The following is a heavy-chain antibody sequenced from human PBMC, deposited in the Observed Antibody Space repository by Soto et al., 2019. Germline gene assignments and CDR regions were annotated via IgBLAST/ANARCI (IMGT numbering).Heavy chain of an antibody. V-gene: IGHV3-30*18. CDR3: AKESSGSYLRSLDY. D-gene: IGHD1-26*01. CDR2: ISYDGSNK. CDR1: GFTFSSYG. J-gene: IGHJ4*02. Sequence: QVQLVESGGGVVQPGRSLRLSCAASGFTFSSYGMHWVRQAPGKGLEWVAVISYDGSNKYYADSVKGRFTISRDNSKNALYLQMNSLRAEDTAVYYCAKESSGSYLRSLDYWGQGTLVTVSS.